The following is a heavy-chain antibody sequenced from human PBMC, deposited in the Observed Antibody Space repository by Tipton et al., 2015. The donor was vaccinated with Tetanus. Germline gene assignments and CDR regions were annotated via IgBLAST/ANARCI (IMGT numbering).Heavy chain of an antibody. D-gene: IGHD2-2*01. V-gene: IGHV4-4*07. CDR3: ARQLRYCTSTNCLVGVFYGMDV. CDR2: IYTSEST. Sequence: TLSLTCTVSGGSISSYYWSWIRQPAGKGLEWIGRIYTSESTNYNPSLKSRLTMSVDTSKNQFSLRLNSVTAADTAVYYCARQLRYCTSTNCLVGVFYGMDVWGQGTAVTVSS. CDR1: GGSISSYY. J-gene: IGHJ6*02.